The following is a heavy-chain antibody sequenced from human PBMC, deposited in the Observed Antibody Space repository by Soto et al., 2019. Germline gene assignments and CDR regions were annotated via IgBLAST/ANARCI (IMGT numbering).Heavy chain of an antibody. CDR2: IYSGGST. CDR3: ARDRLGYYYYMDV. CDR1: GFTVSSNY. V-gene: IGHV3-53*04. Sequence: GGSLRLSCAASGFTVSSNYMSWVRQAPGKGLEWVSVIYSGGSTYYADSVKGRFTISRHNSKNTLYLQMNGLRAEDTAVYYCARDRLGYYYYMDVWGKGTTVTVSS. D-gene: IGHD6-25*01. J-gene: IGHJ6*03.